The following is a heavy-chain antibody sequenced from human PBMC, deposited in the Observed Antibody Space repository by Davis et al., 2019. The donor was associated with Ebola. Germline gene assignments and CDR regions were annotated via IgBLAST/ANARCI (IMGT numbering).Heavy chain of an antibody. CDR1: GFMLTSYV. J-gene: IGHJ4*02. Sequence: PGGSLRLSCAASGFMLTSYVVSWVRQAPGTGLELVASMSTSGSKTDYGDSVKGRFTISRDNSKNILFLQMDSLRAEDTAVYYCAKKIPGNNPFDSWGRGTLVTVSS. V-gene: IGHV3-23*01. D-gene: IGHD1-14*01. CDR3: AKKIPGNNPFDS. CDR2: MSTSGSKT.